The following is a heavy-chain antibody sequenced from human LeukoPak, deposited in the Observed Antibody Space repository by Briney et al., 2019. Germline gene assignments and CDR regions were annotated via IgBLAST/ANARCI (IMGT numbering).Heavy chain of an antibody. Sequence: PGGSLRLSCEASGFIFSKYWMAWVRQAPGKGLEWVAVIWYDGSNKYYADSVKGRFTISRDNSKNTLYLQMNSLRAEDTAVYYCAKEIAAAANWFDPWGQGTLVTVSS. CDR1: GFIFSKYW. CDR2: IWYDGSNK. V-gene: IGHV3-33*06. CDR3: AKEIAAAANWFDP. J-gene: IGHJ5*02. D-gene: IGHD6-13*01.